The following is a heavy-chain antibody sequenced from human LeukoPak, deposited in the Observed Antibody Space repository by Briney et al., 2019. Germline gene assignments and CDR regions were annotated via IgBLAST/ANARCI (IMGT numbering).Heavy chain of an antibody. CDR2: IYYSGST. V-gene: IGHV4-39*07. CDR3: ARRRYCSGGSCYAADP. D-gene: IGHD2-15*01. CDR1: GGSISSSSYY. Sequence: SETLSLTCTVSGGSISSSSYYWGWIRQPPGKGLEWIGSIYYSGSTYYNPSLKSRVTISVDTSKNQFSLKLSSVTAADTAVYYCARRRYCSGGSCYAADPWGQGTLVTVSS. J-gene: IGHJ5*02.